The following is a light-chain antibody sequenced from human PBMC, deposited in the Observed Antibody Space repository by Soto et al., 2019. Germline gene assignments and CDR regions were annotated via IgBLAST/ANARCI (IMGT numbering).Light chain of an antibody. CDR3: QQYGSSGT. CDR2: GAS. J-gene: IGKJ1*01. Sequence: TVMTQSPFTLSVSPVERSTLSFMASQSVSNNYLAWYQQKPGQAPRLLIYGASNRATGIPDRFSGSGSGTDFTLTISRLEPEDFAVYYCQQYGSSGTFGHGTKVDIK. CDR1: QSVSNNY. V-gene: IGKV3-20*01.